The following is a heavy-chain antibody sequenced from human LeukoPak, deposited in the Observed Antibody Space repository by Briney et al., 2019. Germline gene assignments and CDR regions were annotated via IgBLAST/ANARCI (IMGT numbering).Heavy chain of an antibody. CDR2: IYYSGST. Sequence: SETLSLTCTVSGGSLSSSSYYWGWIRQPPGKGQEWNGSIYYSGSTYYNPSLKSRVTISVDTSKNQFSLKLSSVTAADTAVYYCASSLVDCSGGSCYPPVGNWGQGTLVTVSS. CDR1: GGSLSSSSYY. D-gene: IGHD2-15*01. J-gene: IGHJ4*02. CDR3: ASSLVDCSGGSCYPPVGN. V-gene: IGHV4-39*01.